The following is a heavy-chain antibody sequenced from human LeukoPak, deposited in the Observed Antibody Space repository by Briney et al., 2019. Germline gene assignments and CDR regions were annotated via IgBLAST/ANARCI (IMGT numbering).Heavy chain of an antibody. CDR3: ARGEDPSYYYDSSGGYYLDY. D-gene: IGHD3-22*01. V-gene: IGHV4-31*03. CDR1: GGSISSGGYY. Sequence: SVTLSLTCTVSGGSISSGGYYWSWIRQHPGKGLEWIGYIYYSGSTYYNPSLESRVTISVDTSKNQFSLKLSSVTAADTAVYYCARGEDPSYYYDSSGGYYLDYWGQGTLVTVSS. CDR2: IYYSGST. J-gene: IGHJ4*02.